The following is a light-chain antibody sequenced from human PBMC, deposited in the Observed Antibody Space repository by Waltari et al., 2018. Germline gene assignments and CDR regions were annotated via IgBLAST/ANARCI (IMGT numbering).Light chain of an antibody. J-gene: IGKJ2*01. CDR1: QSLVHVEGNTY. Sequence: EVVMAQSPVSLSVTLGQAASISCQSRQSLVHVEGNTYLNWFDQRPCQSPRRLIYWVFNRDSGVPDRVSGSGSGTSFTLRISRVEAEDVGVYYCMQGTRWPYTFGQGTQMDIK. CDR2: WVF. CDR3: MQGTRWPYT. V-gene: IGKV2-30*02.